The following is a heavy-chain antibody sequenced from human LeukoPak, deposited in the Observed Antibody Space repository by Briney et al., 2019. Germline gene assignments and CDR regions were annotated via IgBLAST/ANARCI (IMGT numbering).Heavy chain of an antibody. CDR2: IYHSGST. CDR1: GYSISSGYY. Sequence: SETLSLTCAVFGYSISSGYYWGWIRQPPGKGLEWIGSIYHSGSTYYNPSLKSRVTISVDTSKNQFSLKLSSVTAADTAVYYCARVVWFGEPFDYWGQGTLVTVSS. J-gene: IGHJ4*02. V-gene: IGHV4-38-2*01. D-gene: IGHD3-10*01. CDR3: ARVVWFGEPFDY.